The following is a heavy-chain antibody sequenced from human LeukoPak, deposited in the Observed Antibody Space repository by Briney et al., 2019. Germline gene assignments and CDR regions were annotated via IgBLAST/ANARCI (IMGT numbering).Heavy chain of an antibody. CDR1: GFTFNNAW. D-gene: IGHD3-3*01. Sequence: GGSLRLSCAASGFTFNNAWMNWVRQAPGKGLEWVGFIRSKAYGGTTEYAASVKGRFTISRDDSKSIAYLRMNSLKTEDTAVYYCTRDLLSPYYDFWSGQYYYYGMDVWGQGTTVTVSS. CDR2: IRSKAYGGTT. V-gene: IGHV3-49*04. CDR3: TRDLLSPYYDFWSGQYYYYGMDV. J-gene: IGHJ6*02.